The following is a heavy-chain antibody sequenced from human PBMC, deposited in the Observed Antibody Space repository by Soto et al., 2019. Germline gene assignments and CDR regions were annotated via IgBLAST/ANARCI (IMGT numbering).Heavy chain of an antibody. CDR1: GFTFSSYG. V-gene: IGHV3-30*18. CDR3: AKDSGDCSGGSCYSGFGSGLPNWYFDL. CDR2: ISYDGSNK. Sequence: QVQLVESGGGVVQPGRSLRLSCAASGFTFSSYGMHWVRQAPGKGLEWVAVISYDGSNKYYADSVKGRFTISRDNSKNTLYLQMNSLRAEDTAVYYCAKDSGDCSGGSCYSGFGSGLPNWYFDLWGRGTLVTVSS. J-gene: IGHJ2*01. D-gene: IGHD2-15*01.